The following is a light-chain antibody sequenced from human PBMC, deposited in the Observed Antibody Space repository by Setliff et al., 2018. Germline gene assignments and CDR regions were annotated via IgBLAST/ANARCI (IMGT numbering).Light chain of an antibody. CDR2: EVS. J-gene: IGLJ1*01. CDR1: NSDVGSYNR. CDR3: SSYTSSSTWV. Sequence: QSVLTQPPSVSGSPGQSVTISCTGTNSDVGSYNRVSWYQQPPGTAPKLMIYEVSNRPSGVPDRFSGSKSGNTASLTISGLQAEDEADYYCSSYTSSSTWVFGTGTKVTVL. V-gene: IGLV2-18*02.